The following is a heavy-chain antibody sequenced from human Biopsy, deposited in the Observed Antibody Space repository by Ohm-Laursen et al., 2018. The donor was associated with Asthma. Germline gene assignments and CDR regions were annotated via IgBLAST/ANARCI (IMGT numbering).Heavy chain of an antibody. CDR1: GFIFSNYG. V-gene: IGHV3-30*18. Sequence: LSLTCAASGFIFSNYGMHWVRQAPGKGLDWVAVISFDGTNRNYTDSVKGRFTISRDNSRNTLHLQMNSLRAEDTAAYYCAKDVFPGWELRRGPDYWGQGTLVTVSS. D-gene: IGHD1-26*01. CDR2: ISFDGTNR. CDR3: AKDVFPGWELRRGPDY. J-gene: IGHJ4*02.